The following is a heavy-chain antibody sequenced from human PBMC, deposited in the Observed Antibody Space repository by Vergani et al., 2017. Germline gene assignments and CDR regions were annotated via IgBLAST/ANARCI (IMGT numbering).Heavy chain of an antibody. J-gene: IGHJ3*02. CDR3: AKVGRSEVAGTFGAFDI. V-gene: IGHV3-23*01. Sequence: EVQLLESGGGLVQPGGSPRLSCAASGFTFIMHAMSWVRQAPGKGLEWVSTLSASDRRTHYADSVKGRFTISRDISKNTLFLHMNSLRPEDTAVYYCAKVGRSEVAGTFGAFDIWGQGTMVTVSS. CDR2: LSASDRRT. D-gene: IGHD6-19*01. CDR1: GFTFIMHA.